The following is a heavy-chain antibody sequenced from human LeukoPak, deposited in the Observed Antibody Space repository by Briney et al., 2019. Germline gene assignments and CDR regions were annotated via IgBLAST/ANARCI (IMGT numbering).Heavy chain of an antibody. CDR3: ARWSQLLEGHDY. CDR1: GYTFTSYG. V-gene: IGHV1-18*01. CDR2: ISDYNGNT. D-gene: IGHD2-2*01. Sequence: ASVKVSCKASGYTFTSYGISWVRQPPGQGLEWMGWISDYNGNTNYAQKLQGRVTMTTHTSTSTAYMELRSLRSDDTAVYYCARWSQLLEGHDYWGQGTLVTVSS. J-gene: IGHJ4*02.